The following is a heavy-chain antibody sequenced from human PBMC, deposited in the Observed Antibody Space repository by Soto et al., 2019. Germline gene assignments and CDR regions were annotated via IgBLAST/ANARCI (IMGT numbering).Heavy chain of an antibody. D-gene: IGHD3-22*01. CDR3: ARGLEDYYDSSGPFDY. CDR2: IIPIFGTA. Sequence: ASVKVSCKASGGTFSSYAISWVRQAPGQGLEWMGGIIPIFGTANYAQKFQGRVTITADESTSTAYMELSSLRSEDTAVYYCARGLEDYYDSSGPFDYWGQGTLVTVSS. V-gene: IGHV1-69*13. CDR1: GGTFSSYA. J-gene: IGHJ4*02.